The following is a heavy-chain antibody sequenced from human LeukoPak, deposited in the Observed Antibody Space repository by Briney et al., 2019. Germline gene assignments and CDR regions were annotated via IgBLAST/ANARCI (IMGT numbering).Heavy chain of an antibody. CDR3: ARDAAAQQLVHYFDY. J-gene: IGHJ4*02. CDR1: GFTVSSNF. V-gene: IGHV3-53*01. CDR2: IYSGGST. Sequence: PGGSLRLSCAASGFTVSSNFMSWVRQAPGKGLGWVSLIYSGGSTYYADSVKGRFTISRDNSKNTLYLQMNSLRAEDAAVYYCARDAAAQQLVHYFDYWGQGTLVTVSS. D-gene: IGHD6-13*01.